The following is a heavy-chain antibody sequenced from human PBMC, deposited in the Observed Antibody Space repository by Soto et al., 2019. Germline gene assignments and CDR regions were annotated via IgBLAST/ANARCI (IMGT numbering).Heavy chain of an antibody. J-gene: IGHJ3*02. Sequence: EVQLVESGGGLVQPGGSLRLSCSASRFTVSRNDMSWVRQAPGKGLEWVSVIYSGGSTYYADSVKGRFTISRDNSKNTLYLQMNSLRAEDTAVYYCARIIVDAFDIWGQGTMVTVSS. CDR1: RFTVSRND. D-gene: IGHD1-26*01. CDR2: IYSGGST. CDR3: ARIIVDAFDI. V-gene: IGHV3-66*01.